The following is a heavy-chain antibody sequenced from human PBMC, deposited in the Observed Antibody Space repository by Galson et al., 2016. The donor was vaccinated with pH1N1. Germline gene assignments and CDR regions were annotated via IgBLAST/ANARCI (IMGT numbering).Heavy chain of an antibody. J-gene: IGHJ4*02. V-gene: IGHV3-23*01. CDR2: ISGSGGST. CDR1: GFTFSSYA. CDR3: AKALVAGCFDY. D-gene: IGHD6-19*01. Sequence: SLRLSCAASGFTFSSYAMSWVRQVPGKGLEWVSTISGSGGSTYYADSVKGRFTISRDSSKNTLSLQMNSLRAEDTAVYYCAKALVAGCFDYWGQGTLVTVSS.